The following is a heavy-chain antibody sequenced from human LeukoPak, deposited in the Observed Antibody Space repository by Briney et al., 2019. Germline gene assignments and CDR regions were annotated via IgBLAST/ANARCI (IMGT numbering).Heavy chain of an antibody. V-gene: IGHV3-53*01. J-gene: IGHJ6*02. Sequence: GGSLRLSCAASGFPVSSNYMSWVRQAPGKGLEWVSVIYSGGGTYYADSVKGRFTISRDNSKNALYLQMNSLRAEDTAVYYCARVRGYSGYEGRYYYYGMDVWGQGTTVTVSS. CDR1: GFPVSSNY. D-gene: IGHD5-12*01. CDR3: ARVRGYSGYEGRYYYYGMDV. CDR2: IYSGGGT.